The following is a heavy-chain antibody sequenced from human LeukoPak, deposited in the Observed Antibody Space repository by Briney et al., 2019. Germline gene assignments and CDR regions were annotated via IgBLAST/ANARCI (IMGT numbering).Heavy chain of an antibody. CDR1: GFTFSSYG. J-gene: IGHJ4*02. Sequence: PGRSLRLSCAASGFTFSSYGMHWVRQAPGKGLEWVAVISYDGSNKYYADSVKGRFTISRDSSKNTLYLQMNSLRAEDTAVYYCAKDLVGYYFDYWGQGTLVTVSS. CDR3: AKDLVGYYFDY. V-gene: IGHV3-30*18. CDR2: ISYDGSNK. D-gene: IGHD2-2*01.